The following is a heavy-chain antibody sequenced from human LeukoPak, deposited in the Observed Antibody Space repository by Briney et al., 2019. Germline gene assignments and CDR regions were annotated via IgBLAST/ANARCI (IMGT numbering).Heavy chain of an antibody. V-gene: IGHV1-2*02. D-gene: IGHD6-19*01. J-gene: IGHJ4*02. CDR2: MNPITGVT. CDR1: GYTFTGYY. Sequence: GASVKVSCKSSGYTFTGYYKHWVRQAPGQGLVWMGCMNPITGVTNYAQKFQGRVTMTGDTSISTAYMGLSGLTSDDTATYYCARAMFFNSSGYYPYFEFWGQGTLVTVSS. CDR3: ARAMFFNSSGYYPYFEF.